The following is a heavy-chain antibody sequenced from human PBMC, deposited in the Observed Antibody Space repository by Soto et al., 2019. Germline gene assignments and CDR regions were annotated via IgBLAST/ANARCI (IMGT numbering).Heavy chain of an antibody. CDR2: ISGIGSST. Sequence: GGSLRPSCAASGSTLNDYALSLVRQAPGKGLEWVATISGIGSSTYLADSVKCPLSISTDNSKNTVSLLMESLRAEATAVSLSARVSTGHISSWNYFDYCGRGTLVTVS. CDR3: ARVSTGHISSWNYFDY. CDR1: GSTLNDYA. V-gene: IGHV3-23*01. J-gene: IGHJ4*02. D-gene: IGHD6-13*01.